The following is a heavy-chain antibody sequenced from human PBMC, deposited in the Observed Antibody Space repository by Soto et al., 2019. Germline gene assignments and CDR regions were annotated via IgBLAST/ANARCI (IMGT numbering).Heavy chain of an antibody. V-gene: IGHV4-39*01. CDR1: GGSISSSSYY. J-gene: IGHJ6*02. CDR3: ARRYYYGSGSYYYYYYYGMDV. D-gene: IGHD3-10*01. CDR2: IYYSGST. Sequence: SETLSLTCTVPGGSISSSSYYWGWIRQPPGKGLEWIGSIYYSGSTYYNPSLKSRVTISVDTSKNQFSLKLSSVTAADTAVYYCARRYYYGSGSYYYYYYYGMDVWGQGTTVTVSS.